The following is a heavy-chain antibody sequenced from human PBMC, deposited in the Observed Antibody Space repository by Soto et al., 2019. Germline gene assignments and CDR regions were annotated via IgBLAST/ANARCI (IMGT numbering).Heavy chain of an antibody. V-gene: IGHV3-15*01. D-gene: IGHD6-19*01. CDR3: TSWLRLAYYDMDV. CDR2: IKSKIDGGTP. J-gene: IGHJ6*03. CDR1: GFTFSIAW. Sequence: EVQLVESGGGLVKPGGSLRLSCAASGFTFSIAWMTWVRQAPGKGLEWVGRIKSKIDGGTPDYAAPVKGRFTISRDDSQKTVYLQMNSLKTEDTAVYYCTSWLRLAYYDMDVWGKGTTVTVSS.